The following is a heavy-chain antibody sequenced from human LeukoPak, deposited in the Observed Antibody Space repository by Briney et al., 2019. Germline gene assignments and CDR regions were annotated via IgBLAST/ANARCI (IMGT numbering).Heavy chain of an antibody. V-gene: IGHV4-38-2*02. CDR3: ARHPYGATRFDY. D-gene: IGHD4-17*01. CDR2: IYHSGNT. CDR1: SYSISSGYY. Sequence: PSETLSLTCTVSSYSISSGYYWGWIRQPPGKGLEWIGNIYHSGNTYYKPSLKSRVTISVDTSKNQFSLKLSSVTAADTAVYYCARHPYGATRFDYWGQGTLVTVSS. J-gene: IGHJ4*02.